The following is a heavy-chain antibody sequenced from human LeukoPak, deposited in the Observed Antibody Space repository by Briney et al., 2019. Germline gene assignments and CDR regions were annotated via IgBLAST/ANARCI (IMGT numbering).Heavy chain of an antibody. CDR1: GDSVSSNSAA. CDR2: TYYRSKRYN. V-gene: IGHV6-1*01. D-gene: IGHD1-7*01. Sequence: SQTLSLTCAISGDSVSSNSAAWNWIRQSPSRGLEWLGRTYYRSKRYNDYAVSVKSRITINPDTSKNQFSLQLNSVTPEDTAVYYCARVGRGYNWNSNWFDPWGQGTLVTVSS. J-gene: IGHJ5*02. CDR3: ARVGRGYNWNSNWFDP.